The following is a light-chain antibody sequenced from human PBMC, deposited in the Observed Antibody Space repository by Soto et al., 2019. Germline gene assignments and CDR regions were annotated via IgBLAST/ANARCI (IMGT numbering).Light chain of an antibody. V-gene: IGLV1-44*01. CDR3: AAWDDSLSGYV. CDR1: SANIGTNT. CDR2: SHN. J-gene: IGLJ1*01. Sequence: QSVLAQPPSASGTPGQRVTFSCSGSSANIGTNTANWYQQLPGTAPKLLIYSHNYRPSGVPDRFSASKSGTSASLAISGLQSEDEADYYCAAWDDSLSGYVFXTGTKVTVL.